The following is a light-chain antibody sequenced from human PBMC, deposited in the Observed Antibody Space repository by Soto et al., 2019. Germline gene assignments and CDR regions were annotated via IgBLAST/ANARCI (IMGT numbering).Light chain of an antibody. Sequence: DIQMTQSPSSLSASVGDRVTITCRASQDISDYLAWYQQKPGQVPKLLISAASTLQSGVPSRFRGSASGTDFTLTITGLQSDALATDYCQNYNGPPWTFGHGTKVEIQ. J-gene: IGKJ1*01. CDR3: QNYNGPPWT. CDR1: QDISDY. V-gene: IGKV1-27*01. CDR2: AAS.